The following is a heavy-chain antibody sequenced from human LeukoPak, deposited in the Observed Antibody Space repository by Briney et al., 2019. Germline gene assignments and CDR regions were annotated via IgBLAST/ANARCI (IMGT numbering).Heavy chain of an antibody. CDR3: ARDRVVPAAMWGTSLHYGMDV. D-gene: IGHD2-2*01. CDR1: GGSISSYY. J-gene: IGHJ6*02. Sequence: PSETLSLTCTVSGGSISSYYWSWIRQPPGKGLEWIGYIYYSGSTNYNPSLKSRVAISVDTSENQFSLKLSSVTAADTAVYYCARDRVVPAAMWGTSLHYGMDVWGQGTTVTVSS. CDR2: IYYSGST. V-gene: IGHV4-59*01.